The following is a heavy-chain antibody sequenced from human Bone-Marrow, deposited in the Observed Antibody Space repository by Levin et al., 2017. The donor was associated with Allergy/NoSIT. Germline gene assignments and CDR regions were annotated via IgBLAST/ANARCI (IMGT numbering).Heavy chain of an antibody. CDR2: IYWDDDK. V-gene: IGHV2-5*02. D-gene: IGHD1-26*01. Sequence: ESGPTLVKPTDTLTLTCAVSGFSVSSSEAAVGWVRQPPGKALEWLALIYWDDDKRYSPSLKSGLTITRDTSKNQVVLRMTNVDTVDTATYYCVKSSVGATRNDPFDLWGQGTMVTVSP. CDR1: GFSVSSSEAA. CDR3: VKSSVGATRNDPFDL. J-gene: IGHJ3*01.